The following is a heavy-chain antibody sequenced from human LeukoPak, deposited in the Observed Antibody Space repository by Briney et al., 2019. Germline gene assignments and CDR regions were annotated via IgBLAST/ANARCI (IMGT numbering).Heavy chain of an antibody. CDR3: AKVKGGYCSSTSCYGGLFDY. CDR1: GFTFDDYA. D-gene: IGHD2-2*01. V-gene: IGHV3-43*02. J-gene: IGHJ4*02. Sequence: PGGSLRLSCAASGFTFDDYAMHWVRQAPGKGLEWVSLISGDGGSTYYADSVKGRFTISRDNSKNSLYLQMNSLRTEDTALYYCAKVKGGYCSSTSCYGGLFDYWGQGTLVTVSP. CDR2: ISGDGGST.